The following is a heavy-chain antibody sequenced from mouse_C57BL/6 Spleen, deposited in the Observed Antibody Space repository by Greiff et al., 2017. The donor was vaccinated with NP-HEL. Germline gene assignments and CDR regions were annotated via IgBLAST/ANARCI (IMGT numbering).Heavy chain of an antibody. CDR1: GFTFSDYG. J-gene: IGHJ2*01. V-gene: IGHV5-17*01. Sequence: EVQLVESGGGLVKPGGSLKLSCAASGFTFSDYGMHWVRQAPEKGLEWVAYISSGSSTIYYADTVKGRFTISRDNAKNTLFLQMTSLRSEDTAMYYCARHDYYGSSLDYWGQGTTLTVSS. CDR3: ARHDYYGSSLDY. CDR2: ISSGSSTI. D-gene: IGHD1-1*01.